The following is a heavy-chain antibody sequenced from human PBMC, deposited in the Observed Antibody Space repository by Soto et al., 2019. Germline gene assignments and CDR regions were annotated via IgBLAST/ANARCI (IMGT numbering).Heavy chain of an antibody. CDR2: IIPVLGPA. V-gene: IGHV1-69*06. J-gene: IGHJ4*02. CDR1: GVTFNTFA. CDR3: ARAAKRYFDY. Sequence: QVQLVQSGAEVKKPGSSVKVSCKTSGVTFNTFAISWVRQAPGQGLEYMGGIIPVLGPANYPQRFQGRVTITADKSTSTAYLELTNLTSEDTAVYYCARAAKRYFDYWGQGTLVTVSS.